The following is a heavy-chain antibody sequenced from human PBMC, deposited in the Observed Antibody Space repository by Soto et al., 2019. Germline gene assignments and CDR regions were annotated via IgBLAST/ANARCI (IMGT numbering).Heavy chain of an antibody. CDR2: IYYSGST. J-gene: IGHJ4*01. CDR3: ARERLRLGGSYDY. CDR1: GGSISSGDYY. D-gene: IGHD4-17*01. Sequence: SETLSLTCTVSGGSISSGDYYWSWIRQPPGKGLEWIGYIYYSGSTYYNPSLKSRVTISVDTSKNQFSLKLSSVTAADTAVYFCARERLRLGGSYDYWGPGTLVTVSS. V-gene: IGHV4-30-4*01.